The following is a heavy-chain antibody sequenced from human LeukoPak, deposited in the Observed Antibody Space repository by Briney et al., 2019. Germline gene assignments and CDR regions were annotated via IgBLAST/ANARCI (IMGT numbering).Heavy chain of an antibody. CDR3: ATGGNVVVVAATWAHAFDI. Sequence: ASVKVSCKVSGYTLTELSMHWVRQAPGKGLEWMGGFDTEDGETIYAQKFQGRVTMTEDTSTDTAYMELSSLRSEDTAVYYCATGGNVVVVAATWAHAFDIWGQGTMVTVSS. D-gene: IGHD2-15*01. J-gene: IGHJ3*02. CDR2: FDTEDGET. CDR1: GYTLTELS. V-gene: IGHV1-24*01.